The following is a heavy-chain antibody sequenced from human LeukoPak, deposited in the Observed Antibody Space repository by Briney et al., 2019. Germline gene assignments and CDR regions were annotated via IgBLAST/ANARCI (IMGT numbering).Heavy chain of an antibody. D-gene: IGHD3-10*01. Sequence: GGSLRLSCAASGFTFSNYAMSWVRQAPGKGLEWVSGTSGGGGDTSYADSVKGRFTISRDNSKNTLYLHMNSLRAEDTAVYYCAKDTRYGSETFGAFDIWGQGTMTTVSS. CDR1: GFTFSNYA. V-gene: IGHV3-23*01. CDR2: TSGGGGDT. J-gene: IGHJ3*02. CDR3: AKDTRYGSETFGAFDI.